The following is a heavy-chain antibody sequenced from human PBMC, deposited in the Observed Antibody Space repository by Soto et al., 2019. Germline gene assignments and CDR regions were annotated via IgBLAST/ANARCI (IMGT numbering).Heavy chain of an antibody. D-gene: IGHD1-26*01. J-gene: IGHJ4*02. CDR2: INPGDGST. Sequence: QVQLVQSGAEVKRPGASVKVSCKASEYTFATYYIHWVRQAPRQGLEWMAVINPGDGSTTYAQKFQGRFTMTRDTSTSTVYMDLGSLTSEDTAVYFCTRDLGGIYFDFWGQGTLVTVSS. V-gene: IGHV1-46*03. CDR1: EYTFATYY. CDR3: TRDLGGIYFDF.